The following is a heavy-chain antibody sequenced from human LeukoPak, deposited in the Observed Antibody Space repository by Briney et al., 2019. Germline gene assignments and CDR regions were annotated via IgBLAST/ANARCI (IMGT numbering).Heavy chain of an antibody. J-gene: IGHJ4*02. CDR3: ASSGSYRGRFDY. CDR2: INPNSGTT. CDR1: GYSFTGYY. V-gene: IGHV1-2*02. Sequence: ASVKVSCKASGYSFTGYYIHWVRQAPGQGLEWMGYINPNSGTTEYEQNFQGRLTMTRDTSISTTYMDLISLTSDDTAAYYCASSGSYRGRFDYWGQGTLVTVSS. D-gene: IGHD1-26*01.